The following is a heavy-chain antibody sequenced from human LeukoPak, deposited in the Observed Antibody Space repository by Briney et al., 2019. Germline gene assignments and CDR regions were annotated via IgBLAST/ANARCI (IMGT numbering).Heavy chain of an antibody. Sequence: ASVKVSCKASGGTFSSYAISWVRQAPGQGLEWMGWINPNSGGTNYAQKFQGRVTMTRDTSISTAYMELSRLRSDDTAVYYCARSTVVTPEVDYWGQGTLVTVSS. V-gene: IGHV1-2*02. CDR3: ARSTVVTPEVDY. CDR2: INPNSGGT. CDR1: GGTFSSYA. J-gene: IGHJ4*02. D-gene: IGHD4-23*01.